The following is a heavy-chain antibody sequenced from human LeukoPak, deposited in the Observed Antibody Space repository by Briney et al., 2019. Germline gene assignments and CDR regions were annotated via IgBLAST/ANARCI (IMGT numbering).Heavy chain of an antibody. D-gene: IGHD3-22*01. CDR1: GYTFTSYG. Sequence: GASVKVSCKASGYTFTSYGISWVRQAPGQGLEWMGWISAYNGNTNYAQKLQGRVTMTTDTSTSTAYMELRSLRSDDTAVYYCARDVLYYYDSSGYCFDYWGQGTLVTVSS. J-gene: IGHJ4*02. CDR2: ISAYNGNT. V-gene: IGHV1-18*01. CDR3: ARDVLYYYDSSGYCFDY.